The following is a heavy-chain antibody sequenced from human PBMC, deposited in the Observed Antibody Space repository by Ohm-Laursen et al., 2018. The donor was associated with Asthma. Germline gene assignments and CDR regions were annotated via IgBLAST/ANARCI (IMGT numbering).Heavy chain of an antibody. CDR1: GFTFSSYG. CDR2: ISYDGSNK. CDR3: AKDMFVSGSYYEGGYYYYYYGMDV. V-gene: IGHV3-30*18. J-gene: IGHJ6*02. Sequence: SLRLSCTASGFTFSSYGMHWVRQAPGKGLEWVAVISYDGSNKYYADSVKGRFTISRDNSKNTLYLQMNSLRAEDTAVYYCAKDMFVSGSYYEGGYYYYYYGMDVWGQGTTVTVSS. D-gene: IGHD1-26*01.